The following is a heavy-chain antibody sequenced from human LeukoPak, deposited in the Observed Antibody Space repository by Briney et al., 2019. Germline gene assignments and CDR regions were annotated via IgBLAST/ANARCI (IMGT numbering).Heavy chain of an antibody. CDR2: IYSGGST. CDR3: ARGGSGSYYSAGYYYYYYMDV. J-gene: IGHJ6*03. Sequence: GGSLRLSCAASGFTFSSYSMNWVRQAPGKGLEWVSVIYSGGSTYYADSVKGRFTISRDNSKNTLYLQMNSLRAEDTAVYYCARGGSGSYYSAGYYYYYYMDVWGKGTTVTISS. V-gene: IGHV3-53*01. CDR1: GFTFSSYS. D-gene: IGHD3-10*01.